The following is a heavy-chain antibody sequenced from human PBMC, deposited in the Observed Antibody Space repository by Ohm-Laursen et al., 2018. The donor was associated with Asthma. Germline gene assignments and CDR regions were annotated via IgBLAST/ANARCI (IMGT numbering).Heavy chain of an antibody. V-gene: IGHV4-31*02. CDR3: ARDGRLRGSFDY. CDR2: IHYSGST. J-gene: IGHJ4*02. Sequence: SQTLSLTWLVSGASIGNGGYYWTWIRQHPGKGLEWIGNIHYSGSTIYNPSLESRLTISVDTSKNQFSLNLSSVTAADTALYYCARDGRLRGSFDYWGQGTLVTVSS. D-gene: IGHD3-10*01. CDR1: GASIGNGGYY.